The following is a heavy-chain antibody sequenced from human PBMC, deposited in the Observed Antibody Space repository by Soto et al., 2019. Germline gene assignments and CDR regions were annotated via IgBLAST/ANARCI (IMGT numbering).Heavy chain of an antibody. J-gene: IGHJ5*02. V-gene: IGHV4-59*01. CDR1: GGSISSYY. D-gene: IGHD6-6*01. CDR2: IYYSGST. CDR3: ARDRASIAARPGWFDP. Sequence: SETLSLTSTVSGGSISSYYWSWIRQPPGKGLEWIGYIYYSGSTNYNPSLKSRVTISVDTSKNQFSLKLSSVTAADTAVYYCARDRASIAARPGWFDPWGQGTLVTVS.